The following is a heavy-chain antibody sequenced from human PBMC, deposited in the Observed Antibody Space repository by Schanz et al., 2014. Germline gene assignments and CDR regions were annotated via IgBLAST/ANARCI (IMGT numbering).Heavy chain of an antibody. CDR3: ARGPSTGAFDI. Sequence: QVQLVQSGAEVKKPGASVKVSCEASGYTFTSYYIHWFRQAPGQGLEWMGLINPSVGNTNYAQKFRGRVTMTRDTSTSTVYMELSSLRSEDTAVYFCARGPSTGAFDIWGQGAPVTVSS. V-gene: IGHV1-46*03. CDR1: GYTFTSYY. CDR2: INPSVGNT. D-gene: IGHD3-9*01. J-gene: IGHJ4*02.